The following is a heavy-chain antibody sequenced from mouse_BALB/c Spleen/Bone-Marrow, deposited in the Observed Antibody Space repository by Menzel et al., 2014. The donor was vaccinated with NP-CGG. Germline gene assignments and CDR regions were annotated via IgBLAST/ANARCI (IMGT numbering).Heavy chain of an antibody. J-gene: IGHJ1*01. Sequence: EVQVVESGGGLVQPGGSLKHSCAASGFDFXRYWMSWVRQAPGKGLEWIGEINPDSSTINYTPSLKDKFIISRDNAKNTLYLQMSKVRSEDTALYYCAKANWDVSGYFDVWGAGTTVTVSS. CDR1: GFDFXRYW. V-gene: IGHV4-1*02. CDR2: INPDSSTI. CDR3: AKANWDVSGYFDV. D-gene: IGHD4-1*01.